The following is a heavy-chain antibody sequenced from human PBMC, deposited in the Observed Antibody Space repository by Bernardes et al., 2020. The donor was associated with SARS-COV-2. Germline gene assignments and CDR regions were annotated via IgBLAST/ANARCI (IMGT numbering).Heavy chain of an antibody. CDR3: ATGPPYCSSTSCTNWFDP. Sequence: ASMKVSCKVSGYTLTELSMHWVRQAPGKGLEWMGGFDPEDGETIYAQKFQGRVTMTEDTSTDTAYMELSSLRSEDTAVYYCATGPPYCSSTSCTNWFDPWGQGTLVTVSS. V-gene: IGHV1-24*01. CDR1: GYTLTELS. J-gene: IGHJ5*02. CDR2: FDPEDGET. D-gene: IGHD2-2*01.